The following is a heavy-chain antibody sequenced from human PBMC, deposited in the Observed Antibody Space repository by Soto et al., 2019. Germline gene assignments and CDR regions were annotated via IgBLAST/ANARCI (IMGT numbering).Heavy chain of an antibody. CDR3: ATVGYCSSTSCQTRYYYYGMDV. CDR1: GFTFSDYS. J-gene: IGHJ6*02. V-gene: IGHV3-11*01. CDR2: ISRSGSDI. Sequence: KAGGSLRLSCAASGFTFSDYSMNWVRQAPGKGLEWVSYISRSGSDIYYADSVKGRFTISRDNAKNSLFLQMNSLRAEDTAVYYCATVGYCSSTSCQTRYYYYGMDVWGQGTTVTVSS. D-gene: IGHD2-2*03.